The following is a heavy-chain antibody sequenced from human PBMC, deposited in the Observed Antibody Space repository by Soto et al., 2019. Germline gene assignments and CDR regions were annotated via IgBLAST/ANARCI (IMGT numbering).Heavy chain of an antibody. D-gene: IGHD6-6*01. Sequence: WASVKVSCKASGYTFTSYGISWVRQAPGQGLEWMGWISAYNGNTNYAQKLQGRVTMTTDTSTSTAYMELRSLRSDDTAVYYCARGMYSSSIYYYYNMDVWGQGTTVTVSS. J-gene: IGHJ6*02. CDR3: ARGMYSSSIYYYYNMDV. CDR1: GYTFTSYG. V-gene: IGHV1-18*04. CDR2: ISAYNGNT.